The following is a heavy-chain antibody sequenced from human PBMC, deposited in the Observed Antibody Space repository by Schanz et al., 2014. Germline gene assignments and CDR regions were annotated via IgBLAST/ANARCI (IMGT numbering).Heavy chain of an antibody. CDR3: ARDNYYGSGSCAY. Sequence: QVQLLQFGGGVVQPGRSLRLSCAASGFTFSSYAMHWVRQAPGKGLEWVALISNDGSIKYYADSVEGRFTISRDNAKNSMYLHMKSLRGEDTAVYYCARDNYYGSGSCAYWGHGTLVTVSS. CDR2: ISNDGSIK. V-gene: IGHV3-30-3*01. J-gene: IGHJ4*01. D-gene: IGHD3-10*01. CDR1: GFTFSSYA.